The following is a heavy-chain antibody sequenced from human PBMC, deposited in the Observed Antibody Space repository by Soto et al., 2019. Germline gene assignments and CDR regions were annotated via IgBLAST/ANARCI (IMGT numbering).Heavy chain of an antibody. J-gene: IGHJ5*02. CDR1: GGTFSSYA. CDR2: IIPIFGTA. Sequence: SVKVSCKASGGTFSSYAISWVRQAPGQGLEWMGGIIPIFGTANYAQKFQGRVTITADESTSTAYMELSSLRSEDTAVYYCARDTDCGGDCPYWFDPWGQGTLVTVSS. CDR3: ARDTDCGGDCPYWFDP. V-gene: IGHV1-69*13. D-gene: IGHD2-21*02.